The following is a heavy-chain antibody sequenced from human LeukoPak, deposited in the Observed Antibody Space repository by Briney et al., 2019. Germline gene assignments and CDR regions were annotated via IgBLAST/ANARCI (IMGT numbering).Heavy chain of an antibody. V-gene: IGHV1-18*01. Sequence: ASVKVSCKASGYTFTSYGISWVRQAPGQGLEWMGWISAYNGNTNCAQKLQGRVTMTTDTSTSTAYMELRSLRSDDTAVYYCARDFDSSGYTPPPHFDYWGQGTLVTVSS. J-gene: IGHJ4*02. CDR3: ARDFDSSGYTPPPHFDY. CDR2: ISAYNGNT. D-gene: IGHD3-22*01. CDR1: GYTFTSYG.